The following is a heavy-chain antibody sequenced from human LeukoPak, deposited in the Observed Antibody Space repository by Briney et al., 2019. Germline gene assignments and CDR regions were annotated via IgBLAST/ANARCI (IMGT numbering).Heavy chain of an antibody. D-gene: IGHD3-10*01. Sequence: GGTLRLSCAASGFTFSDYGMSWVRQAPGKGLEWVSGISWNSGSIGYADSVKGRFTISRDNAKNSLYLQMNSLRAEDTALYYCAKDLRFGELLGAFDIWGQGTMVTVSS. J-gene: IGHJ3*02. CDR3: AKDLRFGELLGAFDI. V-gene: IGHV3-9*01. CDR2: ISWNSGSI. CDR1: GFTFSDYG.